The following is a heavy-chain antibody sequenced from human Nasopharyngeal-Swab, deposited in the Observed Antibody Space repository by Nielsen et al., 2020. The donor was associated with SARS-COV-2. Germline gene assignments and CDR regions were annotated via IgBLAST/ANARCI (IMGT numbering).Heavy chain of an antibody. CDR2: IGGSGGST. CDR3: ARDLGGGYCTTINCLGS. J-gene: IGHJ1*01. V-gene: IGHV3-23*01. Sequence: GESLKISCAASGFTFSSHDMSWVRQAPGKGLEWVSTIGGSGGSTHYADSVKGRFTISRDSSTNTLYLQMNSLRVEDTAVYYCARDLGGGYCTTINCLGSWGQGTLVTVSS. CDR1: GFTFSSHD. D-gene: IGHD2-8*01.